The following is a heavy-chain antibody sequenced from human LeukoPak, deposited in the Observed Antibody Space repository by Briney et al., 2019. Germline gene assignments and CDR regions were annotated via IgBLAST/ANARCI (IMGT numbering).Heavy chain of an antibody. CDR3: ASARPPLAYYYMDV. CDR2: ISYDGSNK. V-gene: IGHV3-30-3*01. Sequence: GGSLRLSCAASGFTFSSYAMHWVRQAPGKGLEWVAVISYDGSNKYYVDSVKGRFTISRDNSKNTLYLQMNSLRAEDTALYYCASARPPLAYYYMDVWGKGTTVTVSS. CDR1: GFTFSSYA. J-gene: IGHJ6*03. D-gene: IGHD6-6*01.